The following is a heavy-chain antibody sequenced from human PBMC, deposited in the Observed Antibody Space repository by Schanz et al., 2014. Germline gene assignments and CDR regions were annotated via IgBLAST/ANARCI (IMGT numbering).Heavy chain of an antibody. CDR3: ARGREVVAKIFDV. J-gene: IGHJ3*01. CDR1: GFTFFGSFA. CDR2: MSSSGSTA. V-gene: IGHV3-23*01. Sequence: VQLLESGGGLVQPGGSLRLSCAASGFTFFGSFAMSWVRQAPGKRLEWVSGMSSSGSTADYADSVKGRFTISRDNSRKTLYLQMNSLRAEDTGVYDCARGREVVAKIFDVWGQGTMVTVSS. D-gene: IGHD3-22*01.